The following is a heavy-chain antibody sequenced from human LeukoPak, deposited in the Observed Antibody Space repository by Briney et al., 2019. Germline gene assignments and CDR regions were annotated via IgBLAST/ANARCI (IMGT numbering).Heavy chain of an antibody. CDR1: GFTFNNYL. D-gene: IGHD6-19*01. CDR2: IVEDGTNQ. V-gene: IGHV3-30*04. J-gene: IGHJ4*02. Sequence: GGSLRLSCAASGFTFNNYLMHWVRQAPGKGLDWVAVIVEDGTNQYYADSVKGRFTISRDNSKNTLFLQMNSLRSEDTAMYYCARVQGGGYRTADYWGQGTLVTVSS. CDR3: ARVQGGGYRTADY.